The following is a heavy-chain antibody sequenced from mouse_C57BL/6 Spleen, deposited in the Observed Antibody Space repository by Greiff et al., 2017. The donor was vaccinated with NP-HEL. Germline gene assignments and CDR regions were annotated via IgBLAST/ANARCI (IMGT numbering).Heavy chain of an antibody. CDR3: TRAVKGPYYYAMDY. CDR2: IDPETGGT. D-gene: IGHD2-2*01. J-gene: IGHJ4*01. Sequence: LVESGAELVRPGASVTLSCKASGYTFTDYEMHWVKQTPVHGLEWIGAIDPETGGTAYNQKFKGKAILTADKSSSTAYMELRSLTSEDSAVDYCTRAVKGPYYYAMDYWGQGTSVTVSS. CDR1: GYTFTDYE. V-gene: IGHV1-15*01.